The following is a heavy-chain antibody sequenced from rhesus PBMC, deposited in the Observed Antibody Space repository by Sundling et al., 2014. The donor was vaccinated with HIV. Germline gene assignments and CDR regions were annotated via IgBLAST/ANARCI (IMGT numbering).Heavy chain of an antibody. D-gene: IGHD6-31*01. CDR3: ARERNRGWNRYYGFDS. CDR2: MFGYTGNT. Sequence: QVQLQESGPGQVRPSETLSLTCAVSDVSINDTYYWNWIRQVPGKGLEWIGNMFGYTGNTKYSPSLKTRVTISRDASKNQFSLRLSPVTAADTAVYYCARERNRGWNRYYGFDSWGPGVLVTVSS. J-gene: IGHJ6*01. CDR1: DVSINDTYY. V-gene: IGHV4S9*01.